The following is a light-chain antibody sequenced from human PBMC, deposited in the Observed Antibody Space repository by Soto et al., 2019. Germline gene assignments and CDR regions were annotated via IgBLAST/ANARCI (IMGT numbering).Light chain of an antibody. CDR3: HQYANSPFT. Sequence: EIVLTQSPATLSLSPGERATLSCRASQSVSSYLAWYQQKPGQAPRLLIYDATFRATGISDRFSGSGSGTDFTLTISRLEPEDFGVYYCHQYANSPFTFGPGTKVDIK. V-gene: IGKV3-20*01. J-gene: IGKJ3*01. CDR1: QSVSSY. CDR2: DAT.